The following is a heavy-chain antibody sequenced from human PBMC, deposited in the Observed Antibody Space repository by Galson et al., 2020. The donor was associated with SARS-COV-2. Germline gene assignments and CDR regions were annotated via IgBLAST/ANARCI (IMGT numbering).Heavy chain of an antibody. D-gene: IGHD3-9*01. CDR2: IFHSGGT. J-gene: IGHJ5*02. CDR1: GGSISSPNTW. Sequence: SETLSLTCAVSGGSISSPNTWWSWVRQPPGKGLEWIGEIFHSGGTNYNPSVRSRVTISVDKSNNQFSLKLSSVTAADTAIYYCARLSGINAGYNWFDPWGQGTLVTVSS. CDR3: ARLSGINAGYNWFDP. V-gene: IGHV4-4*02.